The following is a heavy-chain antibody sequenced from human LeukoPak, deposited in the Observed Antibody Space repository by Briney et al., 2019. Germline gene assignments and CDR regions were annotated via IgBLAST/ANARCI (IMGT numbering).Heavy chain of an antibody. CDR2: ISYDGSNK. CDR1: GFTFSSYA. J-gene: IGHJ4*02. CDR3: ARETYGDYPRAFDY. Sequence: GGSLRLSCAASGFTFSSYAMHWVRQAPGKGLEWVAVISYDGSNKYYADSVKGRFTISRDNSKNTLYLQMNSLRAEDTAVYYCARETYGDYPRAFDYWGQGTLATVSS. D-gene: IGHD4-17*01. V-gene: IGHV3-30*04.